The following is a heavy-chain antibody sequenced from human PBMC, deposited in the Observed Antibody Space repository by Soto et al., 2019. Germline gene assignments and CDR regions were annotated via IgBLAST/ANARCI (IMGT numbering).Heavy chain of an antibody. D-gene: IGHD3-16*01. J-gene: IGHJ4*02. Sequence: SLRLSCAASGFKFSNYAMSWVRQAPGKGLEWVSLISATGGGTYYADSVKGRFTISRDNSHNTLYLQVHSLTAKDTAVYYCAKDRRAGGNSAFYFDFWGQGAQFTVSS. CDR3: AKDRRAGGNSAFYFDF. CDR2: ISATGGGT. V-gene: IGHV3-23*01. CDR1: GFKFSNYA.